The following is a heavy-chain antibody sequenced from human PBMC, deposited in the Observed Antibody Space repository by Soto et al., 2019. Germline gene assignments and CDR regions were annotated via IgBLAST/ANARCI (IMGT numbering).Heavy chain of an antibody. CDR3: XHXXXXXXXXVGWFDS. D-gene: IGHD1-26*01. CDR2: IYWDNDR. CDR1: GFSLTNSGVG. Sequence: QITLKESGPTLVEPTQTLTLTCSFSGFSLTNSGVGVGWFRQAPGKALECLGIIYWDNDRRYNPSLKTRLTXXXXXXXXXXXXXXXXXXXXXXXXXXXXHXXXXXXXXVGWFDSWGQGTPVTVS. V-gene: IGHV2-5*02. J-gene: IGHJ5*01.